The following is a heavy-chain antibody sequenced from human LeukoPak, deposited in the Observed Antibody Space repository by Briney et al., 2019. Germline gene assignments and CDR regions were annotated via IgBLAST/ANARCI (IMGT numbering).Heavy chain of an antibody. Sequence: GGSLRLSCAASGFTFSSYGMHWVRQAPGKGLEWVAVISYDGSNKYYADSVKGRFTISRDNSKNTLYLQMNSLRAEDTAVYYCAKCSDIVVVVAAEIDYWGQGTLVTVSS. CDR3: AKCSDIVVVVAAEIDY. CDR2: ISYDGSNK. CDR1: GFTFSSYG. D-gene: IGHD2-15*01. V-gene: IGHV3-30*18. J-gene: IGHJ4*02.